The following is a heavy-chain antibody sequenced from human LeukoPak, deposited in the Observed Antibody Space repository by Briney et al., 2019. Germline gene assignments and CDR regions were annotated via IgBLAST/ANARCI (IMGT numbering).Heavy chain of an antibody. CDR1: GGTFSSYA. V-gene: IGHV1-69*13. CDR2: IIPIFGTA. Sequence: ASVKVSCKASGGTFSSYAISWVRQAPGQGLEWMGGIIPIFGTANYAQKFQGRVTITADESTSTAYMELSSLRSEDTAVYYCASPRVGAPLESWFDPWGQGTLVTVSS. J-gene: IGHJ5*02. D-gene: IGHD1-26*01. CDR3: ASPRVGAPLESWFDP.